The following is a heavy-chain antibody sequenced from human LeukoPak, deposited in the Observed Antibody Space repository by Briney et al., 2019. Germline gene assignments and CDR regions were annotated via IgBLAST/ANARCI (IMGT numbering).Heavy chain of an antibody. Sequence: SETLSLTCTVSGGSISSYYWSWIRQPPGKGLEWIGYIYYSGSTNYNPSPKSRVTISVDTSKNQFSLKLSSVTAADTAVYYCARAAWFGATGDWFDPWGQGTLVTVSS. CDR2: IYYSGST. V-gene: IGHV4-59*01. CDR1: GGSISSYY. J-gene: IGHJ5*02. CDR3: ARAAWFGATGDWFDP. D-gene: IGHD3-10*01.